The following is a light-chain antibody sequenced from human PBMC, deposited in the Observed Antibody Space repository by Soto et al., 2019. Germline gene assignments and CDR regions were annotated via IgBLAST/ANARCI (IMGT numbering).Light chain of an antibody. CDR3: QQYGSSPFT. CDR1: QSVSSAY. Sequence: EIVLMQSPGTLSLSPGERATLSCRASQSVSSAYLSWYQQKPGQAPRLLIYAASSTATGIPGRCSGSGAGTVFPLTISRLEPEDFAVYYCQQYGSSPFTFGPGTKVDIK. CDR2: AAS. V-gene: IGKV3-20*01. J-gene: IGKJ3*01.